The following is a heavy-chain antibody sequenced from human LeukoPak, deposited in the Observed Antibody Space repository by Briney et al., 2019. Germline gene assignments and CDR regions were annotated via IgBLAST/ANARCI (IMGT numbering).Heavy chain of an antibody. D-gene: IGHD3-22*01. Sequence: PSETLSLTCAVYGGSFSGYYWSWIRQPPGKGLEWIGYIYYSGSTNYNPSLKSRVTISVDTSKNQFSLKLSSVNAADTAVYYCARRPLGYYDSSGYRTPPDAFDIWGQGTMVTVSS. CDR2: IYYSGST. CDR1: GGSFSGYY. CDR3: ARRPLGYYDSSGYRTPPDAFDI. J-gene: IGHJ3*02. V-gene: IGHV4-59*01.